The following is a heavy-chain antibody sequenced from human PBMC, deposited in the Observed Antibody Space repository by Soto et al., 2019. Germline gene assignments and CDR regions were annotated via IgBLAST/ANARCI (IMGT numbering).Heavy chain of an antibody. CDR2: IYYRGKA. Sequence: QLQLQESGPGLVKPSETLSLTCSVSDDSITSDKYYWGWIRQPPGKGLEWIGSIYYRGKAYYNPSLQTRFTISLDASRSRFSLKLNSVTAADSAVYFCARLEGLASISYYFDFWGPGALVTVSS. CDR1: DDSITSDKYY. J-gene: IGHJ4*02. D-gene: IGHD3-9*01. CDR3: ARLEGLASISYYFDF. V-gene: IGHV4-39*01.